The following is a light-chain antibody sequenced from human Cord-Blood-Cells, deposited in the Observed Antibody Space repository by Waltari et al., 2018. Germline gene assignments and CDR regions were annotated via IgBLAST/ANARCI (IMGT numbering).Light chain of an antibody. V-gene: IGLV2-23*03. CDR2: EGS. J-gene: IGLJ2*01. CDR1: RRDVGSYKL. CDR3: CSYAGSSTFVV. Sequence: QSVLTQPAPVTGPPGQSIPISRPVTRRDVGSYKLLPWYQQHPGKAPKLMIYEGSKRPSGVSNLFSGSKSGNTASLTISGLQAEDEADYYCCSYAGSSTFVVFGGGTKLTVL.